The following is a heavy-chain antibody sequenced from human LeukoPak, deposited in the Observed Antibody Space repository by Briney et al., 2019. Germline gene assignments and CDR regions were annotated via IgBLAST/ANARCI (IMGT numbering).Heavy chain of an antibody. CDR3: ARAHQFGYYYYYMDV. CDR2: ITPIFGTA. D-gene: IGHD3-10*01. J-gene: IGHJ6*03. V-gene: IGHV1-69*13. CDR1: GGTFSSYA. Sequence: ASVKVSCKASGGTFSSYAISWVRQAPGQGLEWMGGITPIFGTANYAQKFQGRVTITADESTSTAYMELSSLRSEDTAVYYCARAHQFGYYYYYMDVWGKGTTVTVSS.